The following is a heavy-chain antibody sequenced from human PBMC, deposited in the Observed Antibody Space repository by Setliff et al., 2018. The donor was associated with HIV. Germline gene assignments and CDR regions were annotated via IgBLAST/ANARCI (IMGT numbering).Heavy chain of an antibody. CDR2: IKHGGSA. Sequence: PSETLSLTCAVSGYSISSGYYWGWIRQPPGKGLEWIGCIKHGGSANYNPSLKSRVTISVDGSTNQFSLKLGSVTAADAAVYYCARGAYCGGASCSLTRFDPWGQGTLVTVSS. J-gene: IGHJ5*02. D-gene: IGHD2-15*01. CDR1: GYSISSGYY. CDR3: ARGAYCGGASCSLTRFDP. V-gene: IGHV4-38-2*01.